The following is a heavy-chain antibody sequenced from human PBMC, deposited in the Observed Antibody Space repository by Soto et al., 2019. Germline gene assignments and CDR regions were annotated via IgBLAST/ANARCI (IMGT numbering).Heavy chain of an antibody. J-gene: IGHJ4*02. Sequence: GGSLRLSCAASGFTFSSYSMNWVRQSPGKGLEWVSSISSSSSYIYYEDSVKGRFTISRDNAKNSLYLQMNSLRAEDTAVYYCARDFVGIAVAGGRWPYDYWGQGTLVTVSS. CDR1: GFTFSSYS. D-gene: IGHD6-19*01. CDR2: ISSSSSYI. V-gene: IGHV3-21*01. CDR3: ARDFVGIAVAGGRWPYDY.